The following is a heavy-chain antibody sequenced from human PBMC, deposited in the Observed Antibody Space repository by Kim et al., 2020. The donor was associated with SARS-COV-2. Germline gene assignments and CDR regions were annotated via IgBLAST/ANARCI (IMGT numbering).Heavy chain of an antibody. CDR1: GGSISSYY. Sequence: SETLSLTCTVSGGSISSYYWSWIRQPPGKGLEWIGYIYYSGSTNYNPSLKSRVTISVDTSKNQFSLKLSSVTAADTAVYYCARHGRMATINGAFDYWGQGTLVTVSS. CDR3: ARHGRMATINGAFDY. V-gene: IGHV4-59*08. J-gene: IGHJ4*02. D-gene: IGHD5-12*01. CDR2: IYYSGST.